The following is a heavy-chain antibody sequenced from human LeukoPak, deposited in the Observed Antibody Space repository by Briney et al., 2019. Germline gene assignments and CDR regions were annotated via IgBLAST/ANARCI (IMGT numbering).Heavy chain of an antibody. Sequence: GESLKISCKGSGYSFTSYWIGWVRQMPGKGLEWMGIIYPGDSDTRYSPSFQGQVTISADKSISTAYLQWSSLKASDTAMYYCARHPPVGATSDDAFDIWGQGTMVTVSS. D-gene: IGHD1-26*01. CDR2: IYPGDSDT. J-gene: IGHJ3*02. CDR3: ARHPPVGATSDDAFDI. V-gene: IGHV5-51*01. CDR1: GYSFTSYW.